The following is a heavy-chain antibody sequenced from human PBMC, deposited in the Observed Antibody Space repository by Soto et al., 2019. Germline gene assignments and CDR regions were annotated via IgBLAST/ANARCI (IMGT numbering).Heavy chain of an antibody. J-gene: IGHJ3*02. D-gene: IGHD3-10*01. V-gene: IGHV6-1*01. CDR2: TYYRSKWYN. CDR3: ARDPGRITMVRGDAVDI. Sequence: SQTLSLTCAISGDSVSSNSAAWNWIRQSPSRGLEWLGRTYYRSKWYNDYAVSVKSRITINPDTSKNQFSLQLNSVPPEDTAVYDCARDPGRITMVRGDAVDIWGQGTMVTVSS. CDR1: GDSVSSNSAA.